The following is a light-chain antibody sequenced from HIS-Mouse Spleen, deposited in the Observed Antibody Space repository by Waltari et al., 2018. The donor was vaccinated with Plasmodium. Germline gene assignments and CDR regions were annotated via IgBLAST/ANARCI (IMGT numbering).Light chain of an antibody. CDR3: QQYDNLPYT. CDR1: QEISNY. V-gene: IGKV1-33*01. Sequence: DIQMTQSPSSLSASVGDRVTITCQASQEISNYLNWYQQKPGKAPKLLSYDASNLETGVPSRFSGSGSGTDFTFTISSLQPEDIAIYYCQQYDNLPYTFGQGTKLEIK. J-gene: IGKJ2*01. CDR2: DAS.